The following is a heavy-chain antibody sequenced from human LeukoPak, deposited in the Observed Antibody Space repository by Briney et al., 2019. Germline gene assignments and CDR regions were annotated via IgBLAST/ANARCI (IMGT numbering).Heavy chain of an antibody. CDR3: ARKAASNWYFDL. CDR2: IYTSGTT. D-gene: IGHD6-13*01. CDR1: GVSISSYY. V-gene: IGHV4-4*07. J-gene: IGHJ2*01. Sequence: SETLSLTCAVSGVSISSYYWTWIRQPAGKGLEWIGLIYTSGTTNYNPSVKSRVTMSVDTSKNQFSLKLNSVTAADAAVYYCARKAASNWYFDLWGRGTLVTVSS.